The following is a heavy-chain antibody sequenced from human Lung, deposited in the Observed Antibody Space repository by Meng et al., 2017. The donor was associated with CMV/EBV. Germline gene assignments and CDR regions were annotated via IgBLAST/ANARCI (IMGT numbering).Heavy chain of an antibody. CDR3: ARRGPSYCGVDCLAWFDP. CDR2: IRVYNGDT. V-gene: IGHV1-18*01. CDR1: TFTSYG. J-gene: IGHJ5*02. D-gene: IGHD2-21*01. Sequence: TFTSYGSNWVRQAPGQGLEWMGWIRVYNGDTKYAQKFQGRVTMTTDTSTSTAYMELRSLRSDDTAVYYCARRGPSYCGVDCLAWFDPWGQGTLVTVSS.